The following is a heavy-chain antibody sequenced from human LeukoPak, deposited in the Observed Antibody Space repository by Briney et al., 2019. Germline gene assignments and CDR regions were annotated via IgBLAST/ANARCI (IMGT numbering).Heavy chain of an antibody. J-gene: IGHJ4*02. CDR1: GFTFSSYA. CDR2: ISYDGSNK. Sequence: GGSLRLSCAASGFTFSSYAMHWVRQAPGKGLEWVAVISYDGSNKYYADSVKSRFTISRDNSKNTLYLQMNSLRAEDTAVYYCARYSSGHFDYWGQGTLVTVSS. V-gene: IGHV3-30-3*01. CDR3: ARYSSGHFDY. D-gene: IGHD6-19*01.